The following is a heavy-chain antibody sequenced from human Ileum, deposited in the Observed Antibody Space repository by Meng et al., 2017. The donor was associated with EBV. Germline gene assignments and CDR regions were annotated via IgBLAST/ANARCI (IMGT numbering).Heavy chain of an antibody. D-gene: IGHD5-18*01. V-gene: IGHV1-69*01. J-gene: IGHJ4*02. CDR3: ARESGRGYSSDY. Sequence: QVEVEQSGDEVKKPGSAVNVSCKASGGTFRNSAISWVRTAPGQGLEWMGGIIPMFGAPDYAQRFQDRVTITADESTSTVYMELNSLRSEDTAVYYCARESGRGYSSDYWGQGTLVTVSS. CDR2: IIPMFGAP. CDR1: GGTFRNSA.